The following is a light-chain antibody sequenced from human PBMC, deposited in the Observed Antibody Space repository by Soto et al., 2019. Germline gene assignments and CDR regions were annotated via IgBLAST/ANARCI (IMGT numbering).Light chain of an antibody. V-gene: IGKV3-20*01. J-gene: IGKJ1*01. CDR3: QQYGSSPLWT. CDR1: QSVSSSY. CDR2: GAS. Sequence: EIVLTQSPGTLSLSPGERATLSCRASQSVSSSYLAWYQQKPGQAPRLLIYGASSRATGIPDRFSGSGSGTDFTLTISRLEPEDFAVYYCQQYGSSPLWTFGQGPKVEIK.